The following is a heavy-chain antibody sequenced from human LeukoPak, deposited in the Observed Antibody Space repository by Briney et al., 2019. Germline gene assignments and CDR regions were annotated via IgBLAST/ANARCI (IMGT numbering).Heavy chain of an antibody. CDR1: GFTFSSYA. Sequence: GGSLRLSCAASGFTFSSYAMHWVRQAPGKGLEWVGVISYDGSNKYYAYSVKGRFTISRDNSKNTLYLQMNSLRAEDTAVYYCARLYSSGMDVWGKGTTVTVSS. V-gene: IGHV3-30*04. D-gene: IGHD6-19*01. J-gene: IGHJ6*03. CDR3: ARLYSSGMDV. CDR2: ISYDGSNK.